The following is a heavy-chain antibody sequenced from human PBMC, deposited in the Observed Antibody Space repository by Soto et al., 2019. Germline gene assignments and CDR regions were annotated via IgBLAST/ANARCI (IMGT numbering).Heavy chain of an antibody. CDR2: IYYSGST. V-gene: IGHV4-39*01. J-gene: IGHJ4*02. CDR1: GGSISSSSYY. D-gene: IGHD3-3*01. CDR3: AKLRGRAIPFLTIPFDH. Sequence: ETLSLTCTVSGGSISSSSYYWGWIRQPPGKGLEWIGSIYYSGSTYYNPSLKSRVTISVDTSKNQFSLKLSSVTAADTAVYYCAKLRGRAIPFLTIPFDHWGQGTLVTVSS.